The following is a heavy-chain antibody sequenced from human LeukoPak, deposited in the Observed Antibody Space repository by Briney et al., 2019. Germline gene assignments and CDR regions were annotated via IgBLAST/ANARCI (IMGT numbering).Heavy chain of an antibody. D-gene: IGHD3-3*01. V-gene: IGHV1-8*03. Sequence: ASVKVSCKASGYTFTNYDINWVRQATGQGLEWVGWMNPNSGYTGYAQKFQGRVTITRNTSISTAYMELSSLRSEDTAVYYCATMHYDFWSGYYFDYWGQGTLVTVSS. CDR3: ATMHYDFWSGYYFDY. J-gene: IGHJ4*02. CDR1: GYTFTNYD. CDR2: MNPNSGYT.